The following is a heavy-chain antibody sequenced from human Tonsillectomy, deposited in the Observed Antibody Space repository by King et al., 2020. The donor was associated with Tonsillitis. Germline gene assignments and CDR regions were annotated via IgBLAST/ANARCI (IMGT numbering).Heavy chain of an antibody. CDR2: IYYIGST. D-gene: IGHD5-18*01. CDR1: GGSISSSSYY. Sequence: QLQESGPGLVKPSETLSLTCTVSGGSISSSSYYWGWIRQPPGKGLEWIGRIYYIGSTYYNPSLKSRVTISVDTSKNQFSLKLSSVTAADTAVYYCASTQDTAMGYGMDVWGQGTTVTVSS. J-gene: IGHJ6*02. CDR3: ASTQDTAMGYGMDV. V-gene: IGHV4-39*01.